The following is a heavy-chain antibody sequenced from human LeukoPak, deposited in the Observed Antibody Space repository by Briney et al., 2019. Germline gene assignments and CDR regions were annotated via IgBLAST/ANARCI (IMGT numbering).Heavy chain of an antibody. Sequence: GASVKVSCKASGYTFTSYGISWVRQAPGQGLEWMGWISAYNGNTNYAQKLQGRVTMTTDTSTSTAYMELRSLRSDDTAVYYCARVYGSGSYSMYSSYYFDYWGQGTLVTVSS. CDR1: GYTFTSYG. J-gene: IGHJ4*02. D-gene: IGHD3-10*01. CDR3: ARVYGSGSYSMYSSYYFDY. CDR2: ISAYNGNT. V-gene: IGHV1-18*01.